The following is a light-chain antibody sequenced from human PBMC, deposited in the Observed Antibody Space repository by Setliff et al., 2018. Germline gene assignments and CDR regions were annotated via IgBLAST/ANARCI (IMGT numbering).Light chain of an antibody. J-gene: IGLJ1*01. V-gene: IGLV2-14*01. CDR2: EVS. Sequence: QSALAQPASVSGSPGQSITISCTGTGSDVGGYNYVSWYQQHPGKAPKLMIYEVSNRPSGVSNRFSGSKSGNTASLTISGLQAEDEADYYCSSYTSRSQVFGTGTKVTVL. CDR1: GSDVGGYNY. CDR3: SSYTSRSQV.